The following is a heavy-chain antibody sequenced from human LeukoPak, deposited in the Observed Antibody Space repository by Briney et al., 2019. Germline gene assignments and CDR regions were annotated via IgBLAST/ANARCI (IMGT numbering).Heavy chain of an antibody. CDR1: GFNFDDYA. Sequence: GRSLRLSCAASGFNFDDYAMHWVRQAPGKGLEWVSGISWDSGSIGYADSVKGRFTISRDNAKNSLYLQMNSLRAEDTALYYCAKIGEAGTYDYWGQGTLVTVSS. CDR2: ISWDSGSI. J-gene: IGHJ4*02. D-gene: IGHD6-19*01. CDR3: AKIGEAGTYDY. V-gene: IGHV3-9*01.